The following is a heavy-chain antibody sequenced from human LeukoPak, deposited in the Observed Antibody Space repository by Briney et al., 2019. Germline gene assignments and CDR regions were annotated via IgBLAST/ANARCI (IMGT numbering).Heavy chain of an antibody. D-gene: IGHD1-26*01. V-gene: IGHV4-4*07. J-gene: IGHJ4*02. CDR3: ARGQGGSSR. Sequence: PSETLSLTCTVSGGSISTYYWSWIRQPAGKGLEWIGRIYTGGSTSYNPSLESRVTMSIETPKDQFSLRLSSVTAADTAVYYCARGQGGSSRWGQGTLVTVSS. CDR2: IYTGGST. CDR1: GGSISTYY.